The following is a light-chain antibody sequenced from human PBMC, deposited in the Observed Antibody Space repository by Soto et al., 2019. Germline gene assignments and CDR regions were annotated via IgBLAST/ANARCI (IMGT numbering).Light chain of an antibody. Sequence: DIQLSQSPSLLSASVGDRVTITCRASHDISTYLSWYQQKPVKAPKLMIYEASTLQSGVPSRFSGSGSGTEFTLTISGLLPEDFATYHCQQLNTLPFTFGQGTRLEI. J-gene: IGKJ5*01. CDR2: EAS. CDR3: QQLNTLPFT. V-gene: IGKV1-9*01. CDR1: HDISTY.